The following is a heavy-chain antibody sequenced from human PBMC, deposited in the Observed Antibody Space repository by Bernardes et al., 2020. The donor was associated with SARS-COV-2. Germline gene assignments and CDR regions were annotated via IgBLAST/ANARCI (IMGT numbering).Heavy chain of an antibody. D-gene: IGHD3-3*01. CDR1: GFSLSTSGIC. V-gene: IGHV2-70*01. CDR2: IDWAADK. Sequence: SGPTLVKPTQTLTLTCTFSGFSLSTSGICVSWIRQPPGKALEWRAPIDWAADKYYSSSLKTRLTIPKDTSKNQVVLTMTNMDPVDTATYYCARMRATLEWSRVSYYYYGMDGWGQGTTVTVSS. J-gene: IGHJ6*02. CDR3: ARMRATLEWSRVSYYYYGMDG.